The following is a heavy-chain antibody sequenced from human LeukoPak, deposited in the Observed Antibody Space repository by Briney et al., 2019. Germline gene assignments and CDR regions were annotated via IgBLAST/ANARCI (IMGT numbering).Heavy chain of an antibody. D-gene: IGHD5-18*01. CDR2: IKKDGSEK. CDR1: GFTISSSW. J-gene: IGHJ4*02. Sequence: GGSLRLSCAGCGFTISSSWMSWVRQAPGKGLEWVANIKKDGSEKIYVDSVKGRFTISRDNAKESLYLQMNSLRAEDTAVYYCAKWRTGDSYGYEYWGQGTLVTVSS. V-gene: IGHV3-7*01. CDR3: AKWRTGDSYGYEY.